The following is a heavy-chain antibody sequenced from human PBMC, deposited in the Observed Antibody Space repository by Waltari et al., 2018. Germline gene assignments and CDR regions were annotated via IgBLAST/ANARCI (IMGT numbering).Heavy chain of an antibody. CDR1: GFTFNNYR. V-gene: IGHV3-74*01. J-gene: IGHJ4*02. CDR3: ARTNWYFDL. CDR2: INGDGSTT. Sequence: EVQLVEFGGGLIQPGGSLRLSCVASGFTFNNYRIHWVRQAPEKGLVWVSRINGDGSTTDYADSVKGRFTISRDNAKNTLYLQMNNLRAEDTAVYYCARTNWYFDLWGQGTLVSVSS.